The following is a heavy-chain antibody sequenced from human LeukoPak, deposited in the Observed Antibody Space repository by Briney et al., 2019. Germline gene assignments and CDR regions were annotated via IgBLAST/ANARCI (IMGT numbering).Heavy chain of an antibody. D-gene: IGHD3-22*01. Sequence: SQTLSLTCTVSGGSISSGGYYWSWIRQHPGKGLEWIGYIYYSGSTYYNPSLKSRVTISVDTSKNQFSLKLSSVIAADTAVYYCARVAHSSYDSSGYSFPLPSFDYWGQGTLVTVSS. CDR3: ARVAHSSYDSSGYSFPLPSFDY. V-gene: IGHV4-31*03. J-gene: IGHJ4*02. CDR2: IYYSGST. CDR1: GGSISSGGYY.